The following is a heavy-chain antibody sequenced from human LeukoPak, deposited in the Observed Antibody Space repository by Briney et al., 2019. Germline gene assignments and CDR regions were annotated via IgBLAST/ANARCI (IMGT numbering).Heavy chain of an antibody. CDR1: GFTFYSYA. J-gene: IGHJ4*02. CDR2: ITGSGGDT. V-gene: IGHV3-23*01. CDR3: AKGSRDSRPYYFDF. Sequence: GGSLRLSCVVSGFTFYSYAMSWVRQAPGKVLEWVSAITGSGGDTFHADSVKGRFTISRDNSKNTLYLQMNSLRAEDTAVYYCAKGSRDSRPYYFDFWGQGTLVTVSS. D-gene: IGHD3-10*01.